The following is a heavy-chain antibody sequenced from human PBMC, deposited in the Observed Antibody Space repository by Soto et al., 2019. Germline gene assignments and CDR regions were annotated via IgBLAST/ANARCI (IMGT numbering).Heavy chain of an antibody. J-gene: IGHJ4*02. V-gene: IGHV4-30-2*01. Sequence: SETLSLTCAVSGGSISSGGYSWSWIRQPPGKGLEWIGYIYHSGSTYYNPSLKSRVTISVDRSKNQFSLKLSSVTAADTAVYYCARGNGIVGATVVAPGKIFDYWGQGTLVTVSS. D-gene: IGHD1-26*01. CDR2: IYHSGST. CDR3: ARGNGIVGATVVAPGKIFDY. CDR1: GGSISSGGYS.